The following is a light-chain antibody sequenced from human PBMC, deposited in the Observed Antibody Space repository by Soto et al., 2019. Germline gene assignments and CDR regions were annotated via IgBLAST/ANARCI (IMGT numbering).Light chain of an antibody. V-gene: IGKV1-5*03. J-gene: IGKJ1*01. CDR2: KAS. CDR3: QHYNSYGT. Sequence: DIQMTQSPSTLSASVGDRVTITCRASQSISSWLAWYQQKPGKAPNLLIYKASSLESGVPSRFSGSGSGTEFPLTISRLPADDFATYYYQHYNSYGTFGQGTKVEIK. CDR1: QSISSW.